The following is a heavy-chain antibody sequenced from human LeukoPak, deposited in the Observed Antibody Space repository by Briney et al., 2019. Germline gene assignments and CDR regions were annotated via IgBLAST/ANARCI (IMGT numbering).Heavy chain of an antibody. CDR1: GFTFSSYA. D-gene: IGHD6-6*01. CDR2: ISGSGGST. CDR3: ARGHSSSSPYYYYYYGMDV. V-gene: IGHV3-23*01. J-gene: IGHJ6*02. Sequence: GGSLRLSCAASGFTFSSYAMSWVRQAPGKGLEWVSGISGSGGSTYYADSVKGRFTISRDNSKNTLYRQMNSLRAEDTAVYYCARGHSSSSPYYYYYYGMDVWGQGTTVTVSS.